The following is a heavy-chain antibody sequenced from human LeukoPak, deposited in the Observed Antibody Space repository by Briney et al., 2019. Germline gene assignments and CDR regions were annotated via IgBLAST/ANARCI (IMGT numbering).Heavy chain of an antibody. Sequence: PSETLSLTCTVSGGSISSSSYYWGWIRQPPGKGLEWIGSIYYSGSTYYNPSLKSRVIISVDTSKNQFSLKLSSVTAADTAVYYCARAYGDYLWGRFDPWGQGTLVTVSS. V-gene: IGHV4-39*01. J-gene: IGHJ5*02. CDR2: IYYSGST. CDR1: GGSISSSSYY. D-gene: IGHD4-17*01. CDR3: ARAYGDYLWGRFDP.